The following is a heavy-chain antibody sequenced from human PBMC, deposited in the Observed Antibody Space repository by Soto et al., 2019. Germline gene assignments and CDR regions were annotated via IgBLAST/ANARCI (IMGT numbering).Heavy chain of an antibody. CDR1: GGSFSGYY. D-gene: IGHD6-13*01. J-gene: IGHJ4*02. V-gene: IGHV4-34*01. CDR2: INHSGST. Sequence: QVQLQQWGAGLFKPSETLSLTCAVYGGSFSGYYLSWIRPPPGKGLEWIGEINHSGSTNSTPSLKSRVTIPVDTSKTQFSLQLSSVTAADTAVYYCARGSSPWSSSWYKPTYFDYWGQGTMLTVSS. CDR3: ARGSSPWSSSWYKPTYFDY.